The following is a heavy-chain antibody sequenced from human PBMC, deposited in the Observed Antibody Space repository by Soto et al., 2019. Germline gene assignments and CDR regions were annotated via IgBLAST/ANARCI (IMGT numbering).Heavy chain of an antibody. CDR2: VDYSATT. Sequence: QLQESGPGLAKPSQTLSLPCTVSGASIRDSTYYWVWVRQAAGKGLEWLGSVDYSATTYYNPSLKSRLSISVDSSEAHFSLTLSSVTAADTALYSCVRHRVSDMLPCAFEPWGQGVRVSVSS. CDR1: GASIRDSTYY. J-gene: IGHJ5*02. D-gene: IGHD3-9*01. V-gene: IGHV4-39*01. CDR3: VRHRVSDMLPCAFEP.